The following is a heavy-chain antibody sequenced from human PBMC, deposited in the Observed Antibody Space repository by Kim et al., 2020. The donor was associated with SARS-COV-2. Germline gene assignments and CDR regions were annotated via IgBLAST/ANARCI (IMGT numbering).Heavy chain of an antibody. CDR3: ARHTHDSSGWDPSGWFDP. CDR2: IYYSGST. CDR1: GGSISSSSYY. D-gene: IGHD6-19*01. J-gene: IGHJ5*02. V-gene: IGHV4-39*01. Sequence: SETLSLTCTVSGGSISSSSYYWGWIRQPPGKGLEWIGSIYYSGSTYYNPSLKSRVTISVDTSKNQFSLKLNSVTAADTAVYYCARHTHDSSGWDPSGWFDPWGQGTLVTVSS.